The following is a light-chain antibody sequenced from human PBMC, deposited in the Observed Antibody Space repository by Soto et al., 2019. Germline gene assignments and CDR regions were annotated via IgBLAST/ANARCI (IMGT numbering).Light chain of an antibody. Sequence: EIVMPQSPATLPVSPGERATLSCRASQRVSSNLAWFQQKPGQAPRLLIYGASTMAAGIPARISGSGSGTEFTLTISSLQSEDFAVYYCQQYNNWPPGTLGQGTKVELK. CDR2: GAS. J-gene: IGKJ1*01. V-gene: IGKV3-15*01. CDR1: QRVSSN. CDR3: QQYNNWPPGT.